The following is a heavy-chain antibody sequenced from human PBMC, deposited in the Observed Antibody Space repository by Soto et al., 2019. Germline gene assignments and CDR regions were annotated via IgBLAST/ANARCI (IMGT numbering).Heavy chain of an antibody. V-gene: IGHV1-18*01. Sequence: GASVKVSCKASGYTFTSYGISWVRQAPGQGLEWMGWISAYNGNTNYAQKLQGRVTMTTDTSTSTAYMELRSLRSDDTAVYYCAREGKMGYHFWSGQKWFDPWGQGTLVTVSS. D-gene: IGHD3-3*01. CDR1: GYTFTSYG. CDR3: AREGKMGYHFWSGQKWFDP. J-gene: IGHJ5*02. CDR2: ISAYNGNT.